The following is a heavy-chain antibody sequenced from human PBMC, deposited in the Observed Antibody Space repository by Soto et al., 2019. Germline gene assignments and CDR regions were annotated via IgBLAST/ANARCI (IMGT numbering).Heavy chain of an antibody. D-gene: IGHD2-15*01. J-gene: IGHJ6*02. Sequence: QITLKEPGPTLVKPTQTLTLTCTFSGFSLSTSGVGVGWIRQPPGKALEWLELLYCDDDKRYSPSPTSRPTSTKDASKNHVVLTMTNMAPVDTATTYCAHVLVVVYNYGMDVWGQGATVTVSS. CDR1: GFSLSTSGVG. V-gene: IGHV2-5*02. CDR2: LYCDDDK. CDR3: AHVLVVVYNYGMDV.